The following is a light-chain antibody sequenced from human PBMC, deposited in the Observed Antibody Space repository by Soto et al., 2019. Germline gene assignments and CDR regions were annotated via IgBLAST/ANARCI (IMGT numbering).Light chain of an antibody. V-gene: IGKV3-20*01. J-gene: IGKJ4*01. Sequence: EIVLTQSPGPLSLSPGERATLSCRASQSVSSDYLGWYQQKPGQTPKVLIYRASSRATGIPDRFSGSGSGTDFTLTISRLEPEDFAVYYCQQYCSSPFTFGGGTKVESK. CDR2: RAS. CDR3: QQYCSSPFT. CDR1: QSVSSDY.